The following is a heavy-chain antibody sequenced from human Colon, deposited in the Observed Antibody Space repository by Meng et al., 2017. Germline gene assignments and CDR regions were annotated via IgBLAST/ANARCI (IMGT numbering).Heavy chain of an antibody. CDR3: ANLLWFGELSWAFDI. D-gene: IGHD3-10*01. V-gene: IGHV3-23*01. CDR2: ISGSGGST. CDR1: GFTFSSYA. J-gene: IGHJ3*02. Sequence: GGFLRPSFAAPGFTFSSYALSWVPQAPGKGLEWFSAISGSGGSTYYADSVKGRFTISRDNSKNTLYLQMNSLRAEDTAVYYGANLLWFGELSWAFDIWGQGTMVTVSS.